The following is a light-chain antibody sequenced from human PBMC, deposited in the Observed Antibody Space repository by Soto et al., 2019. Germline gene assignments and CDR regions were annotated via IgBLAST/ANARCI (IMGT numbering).Light chain of an antibody. Sequence: DIHIAHAPHSLSSSLVYIATTTFLADQSIGRYLNWYQQKPGRAPNLLIYSASTLQSGVPSRFSGSGSDTDFTLTISSLQPEDFATYHCQQGYSAPWTFGQGTKVDIK. CDR1: QSIGRY. V-gene: IGKV1-39*01. J-gene: IGKJ1*01. CDR3: QQGYSAPWT. CDR2: SAS.